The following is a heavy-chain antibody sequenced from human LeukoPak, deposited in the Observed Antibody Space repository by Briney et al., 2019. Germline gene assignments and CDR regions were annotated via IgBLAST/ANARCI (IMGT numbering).Heavy chain of an antibody. V-gene: IGHV1-2*02. Sequence: GASVKVSCKASGYTFTGYYMHWVRQAPGQGLEWMGWINPNSGGTKYAQKFQGRVTMTRDTSISTAYMELSRLRSEDTAVYYCARVPMAGRRPYYYYYMDVWGKGTTVTVSS. J-gene: IGHJ6*03. CDR1: GYTFTGYY. D-gene: IGHD5-24*01. CDR3: ARVPMAGRRPYYYYYMDV. CDR2: INPNSGGT.